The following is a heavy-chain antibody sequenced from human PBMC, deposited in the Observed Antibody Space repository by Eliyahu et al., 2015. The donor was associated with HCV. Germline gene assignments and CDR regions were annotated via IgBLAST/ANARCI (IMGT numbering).Heavy chain of an antibody. V-gene: IGHV4-59*01. CDR2: IHYSGST. D-gene: IGHD6-19*01. CDR1: GGSITTYS. Sequence: QVQLQESGPGLVKPSETLSLTCVVSGGSITTYSWGWIRQPPGKGLEWIGYIHYSGSTTSNPSLKXRVTISVDTSKNQFSLNLTSVTAADTAVYYCASGGGGIAVAGTGGWFDPWGQGTQVTVSS. CDR3: ASGGGGIAVAGTGGWFDP. J-gene: IGHJ5*02.